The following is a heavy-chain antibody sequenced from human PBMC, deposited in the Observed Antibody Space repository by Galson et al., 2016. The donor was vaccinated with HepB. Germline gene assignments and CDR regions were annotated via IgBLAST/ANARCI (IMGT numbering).Heavy chain of an antibody. CDR2: INPNSGDT. J-gene: IGHJ4*02. D-gene: IGHD6-19*01. V-gene: IGHV1-2*02. CDR3: ARVVDTVAGHPPVD. CDR1: GYSFTGYY. Sequence: SVKVSCKASGYSFTGYYMHWVRQAPGQGLEWMGWINPNSGDTNYAQKFQGRVTMTRDTSISTAYMEMSRLRSDDTAVYYCARVVDTVAGHPPVDWGQGTLVTVSS.